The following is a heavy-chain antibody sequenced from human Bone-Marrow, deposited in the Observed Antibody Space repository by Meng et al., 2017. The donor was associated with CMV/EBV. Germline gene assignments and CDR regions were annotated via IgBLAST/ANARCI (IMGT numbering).Heavy chain of an antibody. J-gene: IGHJ4*02. CDR1: GGPISSSRYY. CDR3: AKEIQIGADY. CDR2: IYHSGTT. D-gene: IGHD2/OR15-2a*01. Sequence: SATLSLTCTVSGGPISSSRYYWGWIRQPPGKGLEWIGSIYHSGTTYYNSSLKSRVTMSVDTSKNQFSLKLNSVTAADTAVYYCAKEIQIGADYWGQGTLVTVSS. V-gene: IGHV4-39*07.